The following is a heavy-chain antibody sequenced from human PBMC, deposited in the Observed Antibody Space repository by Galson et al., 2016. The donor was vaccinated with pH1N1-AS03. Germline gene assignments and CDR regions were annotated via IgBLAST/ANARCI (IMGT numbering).Heavy chain of an antibody. D-gene: IGHD6-13*01. CDR2: IRSDGSVK. CDR1: GFTLGGYA. J-gene: IGHJ4*02. V-gene: IGHV3-30*02. Sequence: SLRLSCAASGFTLGGYAMSWVRQPPGKGPEWVAFIRSDGSVKFYEDSVKGRFAISRDNSNNTLSLQMNSLRPEDTALYYCAKTVQYTSSWNPFDYWGQGTLVTVSS. CDR3: AKTVQYTSSWNPFDY.